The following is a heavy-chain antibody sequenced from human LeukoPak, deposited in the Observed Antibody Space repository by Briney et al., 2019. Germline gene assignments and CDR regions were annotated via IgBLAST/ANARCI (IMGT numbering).Heavy chain of an antibody. CDR2: INGDGSTT. V-gene: IGHV3-74*01. CDR3: ATGNYYDSRGYYTFGH. D-gene: IGHD3-22*01. Sequence: GGSLRLSCAASGFTFSRYWMHWVRHAPGKGLVWVSRINGDGSTTSYADSVKGGFTLSRDNAKNALYLQMNSLRAEDTAVYYCATGNYYDSRGYYTFGHWGQGTLVTVSS. CDR1: GFTFSRYW. J-gene: IGHJ1*01.